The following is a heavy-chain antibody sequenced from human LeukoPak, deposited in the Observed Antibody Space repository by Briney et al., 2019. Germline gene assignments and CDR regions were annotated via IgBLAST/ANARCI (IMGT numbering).Heavy chain of an antibody. CDR2: IWYDGSNK. CDR3: ARDTVAGTTSNAFGI. Sequence: GGSLRLSCTASGFTFSSCGMHWVRQAPGKGLEWVAVIWYDGSNKYYADSVKGRFTISRDNSKNTVYLQMNSVRAEDTAVYYCARDTVAGTTSNAFGIWGQGTMISVST. V-gene: IGHV3-33*01. J-gene: IGHJ3*02. D-gene: IGHD1-1*01. CDR1: GFTFSSCG.